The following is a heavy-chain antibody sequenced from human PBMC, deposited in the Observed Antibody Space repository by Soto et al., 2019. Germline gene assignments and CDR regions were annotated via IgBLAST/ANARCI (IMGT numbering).Heavy chain of an antibody. CDR1: GFNFSSYG. D-gene: IGHD2-21*01. Sequence: GGSLRLSCVASGFNFSSYGMNWVRQAPGRGLEWVSSITLSSLYIYYADSVRGRFLISRDDAKNSLYLQMDNLRAGDTALYYCARSGDVAVGWFDPWGQGTLVTVSS. CDR3: ARSGDVAVGWFDP. CDR2: ITLSSLYI. J-gene: IGHJ5*02. V-gene: IGHV3-21*01.